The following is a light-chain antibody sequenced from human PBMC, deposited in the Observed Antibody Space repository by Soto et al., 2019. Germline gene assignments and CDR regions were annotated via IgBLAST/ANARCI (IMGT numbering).Light chain of an antibody. CDR2: GAS. Sequence: DIVLTQSPGTLSLSPGERATLSCRASQSVSSSYLAWYQQKPGQAPRLLIYGASSRATGIPDWFSGSGSGTDLTLTISRLEPEDFAVYYCQQYSSSPLTFGGGTKVEIK. CDR3: QQYSSSPLT. CDR1: QSVSSSY. V-gene: IGKV3-20*01. J-gene: IGKJ4*01.